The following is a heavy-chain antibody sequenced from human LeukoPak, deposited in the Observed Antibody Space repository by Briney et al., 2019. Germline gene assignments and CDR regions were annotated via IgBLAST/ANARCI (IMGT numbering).Heavy chain of an antibody. Sequence: PGRSLRLSCAASGFTFDDYAMHWVRQAPGKGLEWVSGISWNSGSIGYADSVKGRFTISRDNAKNSLYLQMNSLRAEDTAVYYCAKEYSSGWLTYWYFDLWGRGTLVTVSS. D-gene: IGHD6-19*01. CDR1: GFTFDDYA. CDR3: AKEYSSGWLTYWYFDL. V-gene: IGHV3-9*01. CDR2: ISWNSGSI. J-gene: IGHJ2*01.